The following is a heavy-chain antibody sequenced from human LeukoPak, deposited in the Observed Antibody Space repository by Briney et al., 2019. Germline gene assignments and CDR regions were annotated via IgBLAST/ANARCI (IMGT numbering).Heavy chain of an antibody. CDR1: GYTFTSYG. Sequence: GASVKVSCKASGYTFTSYGISWVRQAPGQGLEWMGWISAYNGNTNYAQKLQDRVTMTTDTSTSTAYMELRSVRADDTAVYYCARGVVSKAYDDSLTGTNWFDPWGQGTLVTVSS. CDR2: ISAYNGNT. CDR3: ARGVVSKAYDDSLTGTNWFDP. D-gene: IGHD3-9*01. V-gene: IGHV1-18*01. J-gene: IGHJ5*02.